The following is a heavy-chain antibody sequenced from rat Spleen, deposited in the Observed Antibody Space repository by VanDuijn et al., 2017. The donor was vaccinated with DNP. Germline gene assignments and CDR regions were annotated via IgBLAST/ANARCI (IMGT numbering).Heavy chain of an antibody. J-gene: IGHJ3*01. CDR1: GFTFSDYA. CDR3: ATDYGSLNWFAY. CDR2: IIYDGSST. Sequence: EVQLVESGGGLVQPGNSLKLSCAASGFTFSDYAMAWVRQSPKKGLEWVATIIYDGSSTYYRDSVKGRFTISRDNAQRTLYLQMDSLRSEDTATYYCATDYGSLNWFAYWGQGTLVTVSS. D-gene: IGHD1-3*01. V-gene: IGHV5S10*01.